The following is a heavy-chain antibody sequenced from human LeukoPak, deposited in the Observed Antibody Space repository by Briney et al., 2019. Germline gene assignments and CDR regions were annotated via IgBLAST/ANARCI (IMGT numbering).Heavy chain of an antibody. J-gene: IGHJ4*02. D-gene: IGHD1-26*01. CDR2: IYPGGGST. Sequence: ASVKVSCKASGGTFSSYAISWVRQAPGQGLEWMGIIYPGGGSTSYAQKLQGRVTMTTDTSTSTAYMELRSLRSDDTAVYYCASSNIVGATFDYWGQGTLVTVSS. CDR1: GGTFSSYA. V-gene: IGHV1-18*01. CDR3: ASSNIVGATFDY.